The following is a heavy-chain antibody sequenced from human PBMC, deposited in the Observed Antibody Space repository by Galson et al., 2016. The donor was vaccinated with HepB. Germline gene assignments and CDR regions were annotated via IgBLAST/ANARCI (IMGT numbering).Heavy chain of an antibody. J-gene: IGHJ4*02. CDR1: GFTFSSQS. CDR3: PRLHFDTFPSPGY. Sequence: SLRLSCAVSGFTFSSQSMNWVRQAPGKGLEWVSYISGSGGIIFYADSVKGRFTISRDNAKNSVYLEMNSLRAEDTAVYYCPRLHFDTFPSPGYWGQGTLVTVSS. V-gene: IGHV3-48*04. CDR2: ISGSGGII. D-gene: IGHD3-9*01.